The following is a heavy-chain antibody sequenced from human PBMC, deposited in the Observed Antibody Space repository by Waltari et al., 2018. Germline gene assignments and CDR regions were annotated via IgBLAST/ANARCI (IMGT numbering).Heavy chain of an antibody. CDR2: ISTSSNYI. CDR1: GFAFGTYS. J-gene: IGHJ4*02. D-gene: IGHD6-6*01. V-gene: IGHV3-21*01. CDR3: AGTPYSSSLYYFDY. Sequence: EVQLVESGGGLVKPGGSLRLSCASSGFAFGTYSMNWVRQAPGKGLEWVSFISTSSNYIDYADSVKGRFTISRDNAKNSLYLQMNSLRAEDTAVYYCAGTPYSSSLYYFDYWGQGTLVTVSS.